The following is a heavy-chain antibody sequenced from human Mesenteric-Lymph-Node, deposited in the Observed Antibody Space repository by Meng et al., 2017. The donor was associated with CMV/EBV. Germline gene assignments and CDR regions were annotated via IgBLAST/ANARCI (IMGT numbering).Heavy chain of an antibody. Sequence: FSVNDKYIIWVRQAPGKGLEWVSVMFSGGSTFYADSVKGRFTISRDNSANMLNLQMSSLRVEDTAVYYCASGYVTYRFGVVNGWFDPWGQGALVTVSS. D-gene: IGHD3-3*01. CDR3: ASGYVTYRFGVVNGWFDP. CDR1: FSVNDKY. J-gene: IGHJ5*02. CDR2: MFSGGST. V-gene: IGHV3-53*01.